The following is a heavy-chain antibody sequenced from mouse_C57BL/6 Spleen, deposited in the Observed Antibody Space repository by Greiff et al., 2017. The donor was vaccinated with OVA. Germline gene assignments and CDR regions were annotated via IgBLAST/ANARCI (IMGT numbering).Heavy chain of an antibody. J-gene: IGHJ2*01. V-gene: IGHV1-59*01. Sequence: QVQLQQPGAELVRPGTSVKLSCKASGYTFTSYWMHWVKQRPGQGLEWIGVIDPSDSYTNYNQKFKGKATLTVDTSSSTAYMQLSSLTSEDSAVYYCASRAGYFDYWGQGTTLTVSS. D-gene: IGHD4-1*01. CDR2: IDPSDSYT. CDR1: GYTFTSYW. CDR3: ASRAGYFDY.